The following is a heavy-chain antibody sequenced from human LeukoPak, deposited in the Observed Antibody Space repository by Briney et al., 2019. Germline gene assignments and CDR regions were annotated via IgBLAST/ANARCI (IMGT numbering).Heavy chain of an antibody. CDR2: IYYSGST. D-gene: IGHD6-19*01. V-gene: IGHV4-38-2*02. Sequence: SETLSLTCTVSNYSISNGYYWGWIRQPPGKGLEWIGSIYYSGSTYYNPSLKSRVTISVDTSKNQFSLKLSSVTAAVTAAYYCARYSSPYYSSADYWGQGTLVTVSS. CDR3: ARYSSPYYSSADY. CDR1: NYSISNGYY. J-gene: IGHJ4*02.